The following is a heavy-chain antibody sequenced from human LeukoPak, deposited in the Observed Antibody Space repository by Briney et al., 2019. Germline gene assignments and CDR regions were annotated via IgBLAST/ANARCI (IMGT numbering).Heavy chain of an antibody. CDR2: IKQDGSEK. CDR3: ARDPSYYDILTGYYIPGDAFDI. CDR1: GFTFSSYW. V-gene: IGHV3-7*01. D-gene: IGHD3-9*01. J-gene: IGHJ3*02. Sequence: PGGSLRLSCAASGFTFSSYWMSWVRQAPGKGLEWVANIKQDGSEKYYVDSVKGRFTISRDNAKNSLYLQMNSLRAEDTAVYYCARDPSYYDILTGYYIPGDAFDIWGQGTMVTVSS.